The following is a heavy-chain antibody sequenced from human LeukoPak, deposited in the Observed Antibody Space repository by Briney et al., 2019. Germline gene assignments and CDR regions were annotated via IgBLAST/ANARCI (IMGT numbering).Heavy chain of an antibody. V-gene: IGHV4-39*07. Sequence: PSETLSLTCTVSGGSISRNNYYWDWIRQPPGKGLEWIGSIYYSGSTYYNPSLKSRVTISVDTSKNQFSLKLSSVTAADTAVYYCARALLREGSDCPYFDYWGQGTLVTVSS. CDR1: GGSISRNNYY. CDR2: IYYSGST. D-gene: IGHD2-21*02. J-gene: IGHJ4*02. CDR3: ARALLREGSDCPYFDY.